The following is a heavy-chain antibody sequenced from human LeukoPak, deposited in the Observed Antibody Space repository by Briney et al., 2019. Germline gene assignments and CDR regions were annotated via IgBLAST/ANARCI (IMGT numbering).Heavy chain of an antibody. V-gene: IGHV4-30-4*08. D-gene: IGHD1-1*01. J-gene: IGHJ6*03. Sequence: PSETLSLTCTVSGGSISSGDFYWSWIRQPPGKGLEWIGYLYYSGSAYYNPSLKSRVTISVDTSKNQFSLKLSSVTAADTAVYHCARARGNWPYYYHYMDVWGKGTTVTVSS. CDR1: GGSISSGDFY. CDR3: ARARGNWPYYYHYMDV. CDR2: LYYSGSA.